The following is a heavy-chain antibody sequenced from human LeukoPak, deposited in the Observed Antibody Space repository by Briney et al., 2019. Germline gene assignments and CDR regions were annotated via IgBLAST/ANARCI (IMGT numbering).Heavy chain of an antibody. D-gene: IGHD6-6*01. Sequence: GGSLRLSCAASGFTFSSYSMNWVRQAPGKGLEWVSSISSSGYIYYADSVKGRFTISRDNAKNSLYLQMNSLRAEDTAVYYCARRIAARTFDYWGQGTLVTVSS. J-gene: IGHJ4*02. CDR1: GFTFSSYS. CDR2: ISSSGYI. CDR3: ARRIAARTFDY. V-gene: IGHV3-21*01.